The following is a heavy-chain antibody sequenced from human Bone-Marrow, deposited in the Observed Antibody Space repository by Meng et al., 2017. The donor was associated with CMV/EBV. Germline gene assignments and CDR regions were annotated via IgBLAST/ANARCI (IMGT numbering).Heavy chain of an antibody. J-gene: IGHJ4*02. V-gene: IGHV5-51*01. CDR3: ARTMAEAGTGGFDY. Sequence: GESLKISCTGSGYSFTSYWIGGVRQMPGKGLEWMRIIYPGDPDTSYSPSFQGQITISADKSISTANQQWSSLKASDTAMYYWARTMAEAGTGGFDYWGQGTLVTVSS. CDR1: GYSFTSYW. D-gene: IGHD6-19*01. CDR2: IYPGDPDT.